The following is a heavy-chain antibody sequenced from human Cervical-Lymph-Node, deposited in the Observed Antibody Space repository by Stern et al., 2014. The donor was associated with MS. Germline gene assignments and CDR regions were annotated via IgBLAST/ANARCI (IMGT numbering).Heavy chain of an antibody. D-gene: IGHD5-18*01. CDR2: ISGSGGST. J-gene: IGHJ4*02. V-gene: IGHV3-23*04. Sequence: EMQLVESGGGLVQPGGSLRLSCAASGFTFSSYAMSWVRQAPGKGLEWVSAISGSGGSTYYADPVKGRFTISRDNSKNTLYLQMNSLRAEDTAVYYCAIRPGYSYGFFDYWGQGTLVTVSS. CDR1: GFTFSSYA. CDR3: AIRPGYSYGFFDY.